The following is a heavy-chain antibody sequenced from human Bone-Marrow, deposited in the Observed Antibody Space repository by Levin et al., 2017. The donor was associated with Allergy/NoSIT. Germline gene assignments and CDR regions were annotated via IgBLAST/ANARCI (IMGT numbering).Heavy chain of an antibody. CDR2: IYSGAST. CDR3: ASGGGTYCSRTSCPAEFNWFDP. D-gene: IGHD2-2*01. J-gene: IGHJ5*02. V-gene: IGHV3-53*01. CDR1: GFIVSANY. Sequence: GESLKISCAASGFIVSANYMTWVRQAPGKGLEWVSIIYSGASTYYADSVKGRFTISRDNSNNTLYLQMNNLRVEDTAIYFCASGGGTYCSRTSCPAEFNWFDPWGQGTLVTVSS.